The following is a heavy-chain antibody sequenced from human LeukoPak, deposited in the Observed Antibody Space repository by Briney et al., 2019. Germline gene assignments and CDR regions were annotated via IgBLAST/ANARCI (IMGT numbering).Heavy chain of an antibody. CDR2: ISVRSNYI. Sequence: GGSLRLSCAASGYTFSSYSINWVRQAPGKGLEWVSSISVRSNYIYYADSVRGRYRISRDDARDPLYLQMNSLRAEDTAVYYCVRLRRNSDTTGFYYYYDYWGQGTLVTVSS. J-gene: IGHJ4*02. CDR1: GYTFSSYS. D-gene: IGHD3-22*01. CDR3: VRLRRNSDTTGFYYYYDY. V-gene: IGHV3-21*01.